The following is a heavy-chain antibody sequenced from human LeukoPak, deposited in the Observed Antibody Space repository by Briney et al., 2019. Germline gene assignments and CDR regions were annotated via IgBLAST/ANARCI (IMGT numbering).Heavy chain of an antibody. CDR1: GFTFSSYA. D-gene: IGHD6-13*01. CDR3: AKVGPSWSWEWFDP. V-gene: IGHV3-23*01. CDR2: ISGSGGST. J-gene: IGHJ5*02. Sequence: GGSLRLFCAASGFTFSSYAMSWVRQAPGKGLEWVSAISGSGGSTYYADSVKGRFTISRDNSKNTLYPQMNSLRAEDTAVYYCAKVGPSWSWEWFDPWGQGTLVTVSS.